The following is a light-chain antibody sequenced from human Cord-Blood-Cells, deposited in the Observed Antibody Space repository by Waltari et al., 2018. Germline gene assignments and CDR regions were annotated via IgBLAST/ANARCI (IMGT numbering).Light chain of an antibody. V-gene: IGLV2-14*01. J-gene: IGLJ3*02. CDR2: DVS. CDR1: SSDVVGYNY. Sequence: QSALTQPASVSGSPGQSITISCTGTSSDVVGYNYVSWYQQHPGKAPKLMIYDVSKRPSGVSNRFSGAKSGHTASLTISGLQAEDEADYYCSSYTSSSTPVFGGGTKLTVL. CDR3: SSYTSSSTPV.